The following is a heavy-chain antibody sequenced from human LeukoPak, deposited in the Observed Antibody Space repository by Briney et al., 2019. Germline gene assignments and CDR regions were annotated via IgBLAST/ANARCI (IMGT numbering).Heavy chain of an antibody. J-gene: IGHJ4*02. Sequence: GGSLRLSCTVSGFTVSSNSMSWVRQAPGKGLEWVSFIYSDNTHYSDSVWGRFTISRDNSNNTLFLQMSSLRVEDTAVYYCARAARAGAQYFDWWGQGVLVTVSS. CDR2: IYSDNT. CDR3: ARAARAGAQYFDW. D-gene: IGHD2/OR15-2a*01. V-gene: IGHV3-53*01. CDR1: GFTVSSNS.